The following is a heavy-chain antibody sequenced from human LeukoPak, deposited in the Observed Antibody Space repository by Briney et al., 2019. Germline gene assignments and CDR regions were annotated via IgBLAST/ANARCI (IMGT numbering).Heavy chain of an antibody. J-gene: IGHJ6*02. V-gene: IGHV4-31*03. CDR2: IYYSGSI. CDR3: ARSAKYYYDSSGYYLPYYYYGMDV. CDR1: GGSISSGGYY. D-gene: IGHD3-22*01. Sequence: PSETLSLTCTVSGGSISSGGYYWSWIRQHPGKGLEWIGYIYYSGSIYYNPSLKSRVTISVDTSKNQFSLKLSSVTAADTAVYYCARSAKYYYDSSGYYLPYYYYGMDVWGQGTTVTVSS.